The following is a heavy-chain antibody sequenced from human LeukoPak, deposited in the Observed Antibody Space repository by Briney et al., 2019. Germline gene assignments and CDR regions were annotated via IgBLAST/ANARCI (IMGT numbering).Heavy chain of an antibody. J-gene: IGHJ4*02. CDR1: GFTFSSYW. V-gene: IGHV3-7*01. D-gene: IGHD2-21*02. CDR2: IKQDGSEK. Sequence: GGSLRLSCAASGFTFSSYWMSWVRQAPGKGLEWVANIKQDGSEKNYVHFVKGRFTISRDNAKNSLYLQMNSLRAEDTAVYYCARGYCSGDCYSAPDYWGQGTLITVSS. CDR3: ARGYCSGDCYSAPDY.